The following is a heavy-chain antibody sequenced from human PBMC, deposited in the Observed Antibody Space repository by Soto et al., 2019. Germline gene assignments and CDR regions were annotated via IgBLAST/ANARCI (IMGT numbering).Heavy chain of an antibody. J-gene: IGHJ5*02. Sequence: ASVKVSCKASGGTFSRYAISWVRQAPGQRLEWMGWINAGNGNTKYSQKFQGRVTITRDTSASTAYMELSSLRSEDTAVYYCAREGYCSSTSCPQNWFDPWGQGTLVTVSS. V-gene: IGHV1-3*01. D-gene: IGHD2-2*01. CDR2: INAGNGNT. CDR3: AREGYCSSTSCPQNWFDP. CDR1: GGTFSRYA.